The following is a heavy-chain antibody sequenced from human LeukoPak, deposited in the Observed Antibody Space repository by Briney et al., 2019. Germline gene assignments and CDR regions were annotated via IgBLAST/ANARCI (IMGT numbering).Heavy chain of an antibody. CDR1: GFTFSNYD. Sequence: GGSLRLSCAASGFTFSNYDMNWGRQAPGRGLEWISYISSSSTIYYADSVKGRFTISRDNAKNPLYLQMNSPRDEDTAMYYCARDLGHWGQGTLVTVSS. J-gene: IGHJ1*01. V-gene: IGHV3-48*02. CDR3: ARDLGH. CDR2: ISSSSTI.